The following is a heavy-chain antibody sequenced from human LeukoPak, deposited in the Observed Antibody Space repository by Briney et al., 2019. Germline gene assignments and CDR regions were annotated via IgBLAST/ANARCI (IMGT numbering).Heavy chain of an antibody. CDR2: INPYKGNT. D-gene: IGHD6-13*01. J-gene: IGHJ4*02. V-gene: IGHV1-18*01. CDR1: GYIFNTYA. CDR3: GRGPTERSSSDY. Sequence: ASVKVSCKASGYIFNTYAMSWVRQAPGQGPEWMGWINPYKGNTNYGQKFQGRVTMTTDTSTSTAYMELSSLRSEDTAVYYCGRGPTERSSSDYWGQGTLVTVSS.